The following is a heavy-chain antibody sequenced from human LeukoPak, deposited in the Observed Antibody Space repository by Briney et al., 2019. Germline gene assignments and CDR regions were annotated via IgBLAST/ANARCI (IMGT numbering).Heavy chain of an antibody. Sequence: ASVKVSCKASGNIFTGYYLHWVRQAPGQGLEWMGWINPNSGGTNYAQKFQGRVTMTRDTSISTAYMELSRLRSDDTAVYYCARAVFRAAVSGYWGQGTLVTVSS. CDR3: ARAVFRAAVSGY. V-gene: IGHV1-2*02. D-gene: IGHD3-10*01. CDR2: INPNSGGT. CDR1: GNIFTGYY. J-gene: IGHJ4*02.